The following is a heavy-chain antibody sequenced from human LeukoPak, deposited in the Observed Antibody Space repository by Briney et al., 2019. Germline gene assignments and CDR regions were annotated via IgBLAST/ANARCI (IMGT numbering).Heavy chain of an antibody. Sequence: GGSLRLSCVAPGFTFSNAWMSSVRQAPGKGLEWVGRIKSKTDGGTTDYAPPVKGRFTISRDDSKNTLYLQMNSMEADDTAVYYCTTDPTGFDYWGQGTLVTVSS. CDR3: TTDPTGFDY. CDR2: IKSKTDGGTT. J-gene: IGHJ4*02. V-gene: IGHV3-15*01. CDR1: GFTFSNAW.